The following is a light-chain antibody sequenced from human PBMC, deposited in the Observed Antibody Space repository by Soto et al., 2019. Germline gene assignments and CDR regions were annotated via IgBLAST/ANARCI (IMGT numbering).Light chain of an antibody. V-gene: IGLV1-44*01. CDR2: SNN. CDR3: AAWDDSLNGPV. Sequence: QSVLTQPPSASGTPGQRVTISCSGISSNIGSNTVNWYQQLPGTAPKLLIYSNNQRPLGVPDRFSGSKSGTSASLAISGLQYEDEADYYCAAWDDSLNGPVFGGGTKLTVL. J-gene: IGLJ2*01. CDR1: SSNIGSNT.